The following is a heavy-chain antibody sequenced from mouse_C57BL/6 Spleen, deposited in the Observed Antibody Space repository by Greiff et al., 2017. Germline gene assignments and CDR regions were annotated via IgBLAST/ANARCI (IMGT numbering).Heavy chain of an antibody. V-gene: IGHV10-1*01. CDR3: VRGLTGVAWFAY. CDR2: IRSKSNNYAT. CDR1: GFSFNTYA. D-gene: IGHD4-1*01. Sequence: EVMLVESGGGLVQPKGSLKLSCAASGFSFNTYAMNWVRQAPGKGLEWVARIRSKSNNYATYYADSVKDRFTISRDDSESMLYLQMNNLKTEDTAMYYCVRGLTGVAWFAYWGQGTLVTVSA. J-gene: IGHJ3*01.